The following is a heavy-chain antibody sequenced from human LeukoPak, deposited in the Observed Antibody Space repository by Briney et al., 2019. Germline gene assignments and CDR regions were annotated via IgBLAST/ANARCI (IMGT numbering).Heavy chain of an antibody. CDR2: IIPIFGTA. J-gene: IGHJ4*02. D-gene: IGHD3-22*01. CDR3: ARELGSSGYYYGAFDY. CDR1: GGTFSSYA. Sequence: SVKVSCKASGGTFSSYAISWVRQAPGQGLEWMGRIIPIFGTANYAQKFQGRVTITTDESTSTAYMELSSLRSEDTAVYYCARELGSSGYYYGAFDYWGQGNLVTVSS. V-gene: IGHV1-69*05.